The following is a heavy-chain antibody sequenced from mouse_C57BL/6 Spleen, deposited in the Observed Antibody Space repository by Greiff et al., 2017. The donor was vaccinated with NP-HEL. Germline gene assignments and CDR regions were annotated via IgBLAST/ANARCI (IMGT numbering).Heavy chain of an antibody. D-gene: IGHD2-4*01. CDR1: DYSITSGYY. CDR3: AFYYEYDWYFDV. Sequence: EVKLQESGPGLVKPSQSLSLTCSVTDYSITSGYYWNWIRQFPGNKLEWMGYISYDGSNNYNPSLKNRISITRDTSKNQFFLKLNSVTTEDTATYYCAFYYEYDWYFDVWVTGTTVTVSS. J-gene: IGHJ1*03. V-gene: IGHV3-6*01. CDR2: ISYDGSN.